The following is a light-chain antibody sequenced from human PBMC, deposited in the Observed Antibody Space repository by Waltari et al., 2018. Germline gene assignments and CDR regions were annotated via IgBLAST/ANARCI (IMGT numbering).Light chain of an antibody. CDR3: MQGLHTPPT. Sequence: DIVMTQSPLSLPVTTGEPASISCRSSQSLLHGNGHNYLDWYVQKPGQSPQLLLYLGSVRASGVPDRFSGSGSGTDFTLIINRVEAEDVGLYYCMQGLHTPPTFGQGTRLEIQ. CDR2: LGS. J-gene: IGKJ2*01. V-gene: IGKV2-28*01. CDR1: QSLLHGNGHNY.